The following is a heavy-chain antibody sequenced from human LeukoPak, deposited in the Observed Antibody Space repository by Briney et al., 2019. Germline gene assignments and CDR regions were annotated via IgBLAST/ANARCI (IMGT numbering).Heavy chain of an antibody. V-gene: IGHV3-48*03. CDR1: GFTLTNYE. CDR2: ISSSGSTI. J-gene: IGHJ4*02. Sequence: TGGSLRLSCAASGFTLTNYEMIWVRQAPGKGLEWISYISSSGSTIYYADSVKGRFTMSRDNAKNSVHLQMNSLRAEDTAVYYCAGETLYSDYEGNYIDYWGQGTLVTVSS. D-gene: IGHD4-11*01. CDR3: AGETLYSDYEGNYIDY.